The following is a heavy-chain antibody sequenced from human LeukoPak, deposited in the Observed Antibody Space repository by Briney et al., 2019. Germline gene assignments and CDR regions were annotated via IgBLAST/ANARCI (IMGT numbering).Heavy chain of an antibody. D-gene: IGHD2-15*01. CDR2: IYPGDSHT. Sequence: GASLKISCKDSGYSFTNYWIGWVRQMPGKGLEWMGIIYPGDSHTRYSPSFQGQVTISADKSIGTAYLQWSSLKASDTAIYYCAGGPTVYGMDVWGQGTTVTVSS. CDR3: AGGPTVYGMDV. CDR1: GYSFTNYW. J-gene: IGHJ6*02. V-gene: IGHV5-51*01.